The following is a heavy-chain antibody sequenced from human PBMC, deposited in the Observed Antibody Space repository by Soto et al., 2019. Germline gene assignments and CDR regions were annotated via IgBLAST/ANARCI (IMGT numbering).Heavy chain of an antibody. D-gene: IGHD4-4*01. J-gene: IGHJ4*02. CDR3: ARGALAMTTRSFFDY. V-gene: IGHV1-69*01. CDR2: IIPIFGTA. CDR1: GGTFSSYA. Sequence: ASGGTFSSYAISWVRQAPGQGLEWMGGIIPIFGTANYAQKFQGRVTITADESTSTAYMELSSLRSEDTAVYYCARGALAMTTRSFFDYWGQGTLVTVSS.